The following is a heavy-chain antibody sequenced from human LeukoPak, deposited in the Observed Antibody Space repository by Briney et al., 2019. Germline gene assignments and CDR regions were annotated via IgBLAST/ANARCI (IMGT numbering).Heavy chain of an antibody. CDR1: GFSVTNNY. CDR3: ARGDGYNFFGY. D-gene: IGHD5-24*01. CDR2: FYVGGAT. Sequence: GGSLRLSCAVSGFSVTNNYMSWVRQAPGKELEWISVFYVGGATYYAASVKGRFTISRDNSENTLYLQMKSLRAEDTAVYYCARGDGYNFFGYWGQGILVTVSS. J-gene: IGHJ4*02. V-gene: IGHV3-53*01.